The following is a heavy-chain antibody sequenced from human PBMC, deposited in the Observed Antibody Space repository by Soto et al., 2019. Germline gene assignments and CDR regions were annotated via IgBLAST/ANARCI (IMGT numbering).Heavy chain of an antibody. CDR3: ARAAVAGSFDY. J-gene: IGHJ4*02. D-gene: IGHD6-19*01. CDR1: GYTFNSYG. Sequence: GASMKVSCKASGYTFNSYGISWVRQAPGQGLEWMGWISAYNGNTNYAQKLQGRVTMTTDTSTSTAYMELRSLRSDDTAVYYCARAAVAGSFDYWAQGTLVTVSS. CDR2: ISAYNGNT. V-gene: IGHV1-18*01.